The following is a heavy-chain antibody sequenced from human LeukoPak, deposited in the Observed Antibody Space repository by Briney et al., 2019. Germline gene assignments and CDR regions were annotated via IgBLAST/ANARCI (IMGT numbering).Heavy chain of an antibody. CDR3: ARDGGVSGYDLLDC. V-gene: IGHV3-7*01. J-gene: IGHJ4*02. Sequence: PGGSLRLSCAASGFTFSSFGMTWVRQAPGKGLEWVSDINQDGNEKYYVDSVKGRFTISRDNAKNSVYLQMNSLRAEDTAVNYCARDGGVSGYDLLDCWGQGTLVTVSS. D-gene: IGHD5-12*01. CDR1: GFTFSSFG. CDR2: INQDGNEK.